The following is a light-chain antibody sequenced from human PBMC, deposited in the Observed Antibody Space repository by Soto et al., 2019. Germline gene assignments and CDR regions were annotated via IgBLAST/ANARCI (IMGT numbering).Light chain of an antibody. CDR3: QKYGSSPN. J-gene: IGKJ5*01. V-gene: IGKV3D-20*01. Sequence: EIVLTQSPATLSLSPGERATLSCGASQSINSNYLAWYQQKPGLAPRLVIYDTSRRAPGIPDRLTGSGSGTDFTLTISRLEHEDSAIYYCQKYGSSPNFGQGTRLEIK. CDR1: QSINSNY. CDR2: DTS.